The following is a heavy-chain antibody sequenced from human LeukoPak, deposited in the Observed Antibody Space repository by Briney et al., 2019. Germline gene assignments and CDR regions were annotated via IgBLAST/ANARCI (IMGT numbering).Heavy chain of an antibody. D-gene: IGHD3-22*01. J-gene: IGHJ4*02. V-gene: IGHV4-34*01. Sequence: SETLSLTCAVYDGSVSGYYWSWIRQPPGKGREWSGEINHSGSTNYNPSLKSRVTISVDTSKNQFALKLSSVNAADTAVYYCARGWGLFYDSRGYYYDYWGQGTLVTVSS. CDR3: ARGWGLFYDSRGYYYDY. CDR2: INHSGST. CDR1: DGSVSGYY.